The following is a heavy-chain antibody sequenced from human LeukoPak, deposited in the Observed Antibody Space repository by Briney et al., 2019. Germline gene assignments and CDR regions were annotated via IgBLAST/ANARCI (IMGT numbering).Heavy chain of an antibody. D-gene: IGHD4-17*01. J-gene: IGHJ4*02. CDR3: ARDLRLRGPTGGY. CDR1: GFIFSNYA. V-gene: IGHV3-23*01. Sequence: GGSLRLSCGASGFIFSNYAMSWVRQAPGKGLEWVSAISGSGDKTYYADSVKGRFTISRDNAKNSLYLQMNSLRDEDTAVYYCARDLRLRGPTGGYWGQGTLVTVSS. CDR2: ISGSGDKT.